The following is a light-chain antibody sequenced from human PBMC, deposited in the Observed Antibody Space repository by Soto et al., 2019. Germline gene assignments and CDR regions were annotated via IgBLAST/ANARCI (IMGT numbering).Light chain of an antibody. CDR2: DAS. CDR1: QSISSW. V-gene: IGKV1-5*01. J-gene: IGKJ5*01. CDR3: QQYNSYPYT. Sequence: DIQMTHSPSTLSASVGDIVAITCRASQSISSWLAWYQQKPGKAPKLLIYDASSLESGVPSRFSGSGSGTEFTLTISSLQPDDFATYYCQQYNSYPYTFGQGTRLEIK.